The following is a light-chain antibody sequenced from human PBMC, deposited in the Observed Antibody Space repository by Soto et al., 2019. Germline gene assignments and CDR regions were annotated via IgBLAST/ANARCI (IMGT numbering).Light chain of an antibody. Sequence: QSALTQPASVSGSLGQSITISCTGTSSDVGGYNYVSWYQQHPGKVPKLMIYEVNNRPSGVSNRFSGSRSGNTASLTISGLQAEDEADYYCSSYTDSSNYVFGTGTKLTVL. V-gene: IGLV2-14*01. CDR2: EVN. CDR3: SSYTDSSNYV. CDR1: SSDVGGYNY. J-gene: IGLJ1*01.